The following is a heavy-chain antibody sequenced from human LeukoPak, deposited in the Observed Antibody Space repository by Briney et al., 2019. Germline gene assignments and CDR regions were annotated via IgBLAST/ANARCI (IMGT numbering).Heavy chain of an antibody. Sequence: ASVKVSCKASGYTFTSKYMHWVRQAPGQGLEWMGWINPNSGGTNYAQKFQGRVTMTRDTSISTAYMELSRLRSDDTAVYYCARTHYSSSWYDYWGQGTLVTVSS. CDR2: INPNSGGT. D-gene: IGHD6-13*01. CDR1: GYTFTSKY. CDR3: ARTHYSSSWYDY. V-gene: IGHV1-2*02. J-gene: IGHJ4*02.